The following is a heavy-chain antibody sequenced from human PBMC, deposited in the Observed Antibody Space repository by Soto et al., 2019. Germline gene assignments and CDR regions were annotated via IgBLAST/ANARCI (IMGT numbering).Heavy chain of an antibody. CDR3: ARRTAAGPN. CDR2: ISSNGGDET. D-gene: IGHD6-13*01. J-gene: IGHJ4*02. CDR1: GFTVSSNY. V-gene: IGHV3-11*03. Sequence: GGSLRLSCAASGFTVSSNYMTWVRQAPGKGLEYVSAISSNGGDETSYAESVKDRFTISRDNAKNSLYLQMSSLRVEDTAMYYCARRTAAGPNWGQGILVTVSS.